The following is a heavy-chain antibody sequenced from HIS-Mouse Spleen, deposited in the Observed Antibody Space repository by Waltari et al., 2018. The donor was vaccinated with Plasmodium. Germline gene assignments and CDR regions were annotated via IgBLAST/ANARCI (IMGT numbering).Heavy chain of an antibody. D-gene: IGHD6-13*01. V-gene: IGHV3-21*01. CDR3: ARDRSAAALLGY. CDR1: GFPFSRYS. Sequence: EVQLVEFGGGLVKPGGAVRLSCAASGFPFSRYSMNWVRQAPGKGLEWVSSISSSSSYIYYADSVKGRFTISRDNAKNSLYLQMNSLRAEDTAVYYCARDRSAAALLGYWGQGTLVTVSS. CDR2: ISSSSSYI. J-gene: IGHJ4*02.